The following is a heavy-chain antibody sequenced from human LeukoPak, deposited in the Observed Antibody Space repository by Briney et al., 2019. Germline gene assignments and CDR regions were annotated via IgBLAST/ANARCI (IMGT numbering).Heavy chain of an antibody. V-gene: IGHV4-34*01. CDR3: ARGRVAETSYYYYYYMDV. J-gene: IGHJ6*03. CDR1: GGSFSGYY. D-gene: IGHD2-15*01. Sequence: SETLSLTCAVYGGSFSGYYWSWIRQPPGKGLEWIGEINHSGSTNYNPSLKSRVTISVDTSKNQFSLKLSSVTAADTAVYYCARGRVAETSYYYYYYMDVWGKWTTVTVSS. CDR2: INHSGST.